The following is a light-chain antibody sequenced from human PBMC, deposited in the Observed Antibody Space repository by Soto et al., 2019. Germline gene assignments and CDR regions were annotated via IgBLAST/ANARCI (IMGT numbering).Light chain of an antibody. Sequence: QSVLTQPPSVSGAQGQRVTISCTGRSSNIGAGYDVHWYQQLPGTAPKLLIYGNSNRPSGVPDRFSGSKSGTSASLSITGLQAEDEADYYCQSYDSSLSGLWVFGGGTKLTVL. J-gene: IGLJ3*02. CDR3: QSYDSSLSGLWV. V-gene: IGLV1-40*01. CDR1: SSNIGAGYD. CDR2: GNS.